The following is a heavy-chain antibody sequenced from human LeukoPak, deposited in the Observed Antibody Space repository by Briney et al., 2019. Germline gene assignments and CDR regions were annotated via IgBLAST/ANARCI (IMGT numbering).Heavy chain of an antibody. D-gene: IGHD4-17*01. Sequence: ASVKVSCKASGYTFTSFGISWVRQAPGQGLEWMGWISAYSGNTNYAQNFQGRVTMTTDTSTRTAYMDLRSLRSDDTAVYYCARDLMTTVTTSFDYWGQGTVVTVSS. CDR3: ARDLMTTVTTSFDY. CDR1: GYTFTSFG. J-gene: IGHJ4*02. CDR2: ISAYSGNT. V-gene: IGHV1-18*01.